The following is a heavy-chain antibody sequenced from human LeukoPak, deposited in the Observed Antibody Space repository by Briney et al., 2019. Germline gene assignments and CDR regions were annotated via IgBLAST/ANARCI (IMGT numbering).Heavy chain of an antibody. CDR2: MNPNTDNT. V-gene: IGHV1-8*01. J-gene: IGHJ4*02. Sequence: GASVKVSCKASGYTFTNYDIHWVRQAAGQGLEWMGWMNPNTDNTGYAQRFQGRVTMTRNTSINTAYMELTSLTSEDTAVYYCARFLWGTSSGWYVYFDYWGQGTLVTVSS. CDR3: ARFLWGTSSGWYVYFDY. D-gene: IGHD6-19*01. CDR1: GYTFTNYD.